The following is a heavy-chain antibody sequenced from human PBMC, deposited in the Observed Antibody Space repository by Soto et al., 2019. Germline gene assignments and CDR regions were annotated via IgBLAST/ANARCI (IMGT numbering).Heavy chain of an antibody. CDR3: ARERGRQYYGSGSYYRSLAPWFDP. V-gene: IGHV1-3*01. Sequence: VASVKVSCKASGYTFTSYAMHWVRQAPGQRLEWMGWINAGNGNTKYSQKFQGRVTITRDTSARTAYMELSSVRSEDTAVYYCARERGRQYYGSGSYYRSLAPWFDPWGQGTLVTVSS. D-gene: IGHD3-10*01. CDR1: GYTFTSYA. J-gene: IGHJ5*02. CDR2: INAGNGNT.